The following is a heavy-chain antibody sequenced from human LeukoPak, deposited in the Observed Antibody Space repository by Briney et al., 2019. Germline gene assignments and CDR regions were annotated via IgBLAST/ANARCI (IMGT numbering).Heavy chain of an antibody. V-gene: IGHV3-7*01. D-gene: IGHD4-17*01. Sequence: GGSLRLSCAASGFTFSSYWMSWVRQAPGKGLEWVANIKQDGSEKYYVDSVKGRFTISRDNAKNSLYLQMNSLRAEDTAVYYCARIGGDYLRGYYYYYMDVWGKGTTVTVSS. CDR3: ARIGGDYLRGYYYYYMDV. CDR2: IKQDGSEK. J-gene: IGHJ6*03. CDR1: GFTFSSYW.